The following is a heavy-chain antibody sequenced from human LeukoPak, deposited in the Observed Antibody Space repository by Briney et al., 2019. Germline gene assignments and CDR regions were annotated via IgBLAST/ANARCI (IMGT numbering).Heavy chain of an antibody. D-gene: IGHD3-10*02. CDR3: ARHNDYYVVGGMDV. V-gene: IGHV4-59*08. Sequence: SSETLSPTCTVSGGSISSYYWSWIRQPPGKGLEWIGYIYYSGSTNYNPSLKSRVTISVDTPKNQFSLKLSSVTAADTAVYYCARHNDYYVVGGMDVWGQGTTVTVSS. J-gene: IGHJ6*02. CDR1: GGSISSYY. CDR2: IYYSGST.